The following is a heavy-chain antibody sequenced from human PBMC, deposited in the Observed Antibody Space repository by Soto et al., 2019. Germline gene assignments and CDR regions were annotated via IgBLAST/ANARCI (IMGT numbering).Heavy chain of an antibody. CDR1: GFTFSSYA. Sequence: QVQLVESGGGVVQPGRSLRLSCAASGFTFSSYAMHWVRQAPGKGLEWVAVISYDGSNKYYADSVKGRFTISRDNSKNTLNLQMNSLRAEDTAVYYCAREHSSGWYKAFDYWGQGRLVTVSS. D-gene: IGHD6-19*01. CDR3: AREHSSGWYKAFDY. CDR2: ISYDGSNK. V-gene: IGHV3-30-3*01. J-gene: IGHJ4*02.